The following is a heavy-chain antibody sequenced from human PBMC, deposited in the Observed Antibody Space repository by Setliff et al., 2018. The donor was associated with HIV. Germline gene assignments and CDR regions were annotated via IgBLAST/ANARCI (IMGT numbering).Heavy chain of an antibody. Sequence: PSETLSLTCAVYGAPFSGFHWGWIRQPPGKGLEWIGEINHSGSTNYNPSLNSRVTISVDTSKNQFSLKVSSVTAADTAVYYCARVGTTVTTRETYKWFDPWDQGTLVTVS. CDR2: INHSGST. J-gene: IGHJ5*02. CDR3: ARVGTTVTTRETYKWFDP. CDR1: GAPFSGFH. V-gene: IGHV4-34*01. D-gene: IGHD4-17*01.